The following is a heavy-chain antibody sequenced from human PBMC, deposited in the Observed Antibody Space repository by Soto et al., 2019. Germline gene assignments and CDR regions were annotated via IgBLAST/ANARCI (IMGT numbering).Heavy chain of an antibody. V-gene: IGHV3-33*01. CDR3: ARAGGTTVTGLWHFDS. CDR2: IWYDGTQK. J-gene: IGHJ4*02. Sequence: QVQLEESGGGVVQPGRSLRLSCEASGFTFNTYSMHWVHQPPGKGLEWLAAIWYDGTQKYYADSVKGRFMISRDNSKKTLYLEMNSLRAEDTAVYYCARAGGTTVTGLWHFDSWGQGTLVTVSS. D-gene: IGHD4-17*01. CDR1: GFTFNTYS.